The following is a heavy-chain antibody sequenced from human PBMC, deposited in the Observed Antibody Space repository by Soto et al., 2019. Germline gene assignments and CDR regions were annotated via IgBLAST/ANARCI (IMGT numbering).Heavy chain of an antibody. J-gene: IGHJ5*02. Sequence: QVQLVESGGGVVQPGRSLRLSCAASGFTFSSYGMHWVRQAAGKGLEWVAVIWYDGSNKYYADSVKGRFTISRDNSKNTLYLQMNSLRAEDTAVYYCARDNSSSWYGQTNWFDPWGQGTLVTVSS. CDR1: GFTFSSYG. CDR2: IWYDGSNK. V-gene: IGHV3-33*01. D-gene: IGHD6-13*01. CDR3: ARDNSSSWYGQTNWFDP.